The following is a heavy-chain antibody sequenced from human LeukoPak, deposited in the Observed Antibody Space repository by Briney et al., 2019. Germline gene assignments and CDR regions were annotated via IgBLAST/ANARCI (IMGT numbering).Heavy chain of an antibody. CDR2: ISYDGSNK. CDR3: AKLPFYCSTTSCYAFDY. Sequence: GGSLRLSCAASGFTFSNYGMHWVRQAPGKGLEWVALISYDGSNKYYADSVKGRLTISRDNSKNTLSLQMNSLRAEDTAVYYCAKLPFYCSTTSCYAFDYWGQGTLVTVSS. D-gene: IGHD2-2*01. V-gene: IGHV3-30*18. J-gene: IGHJ4*02. CDR1: GFTFSNYG.